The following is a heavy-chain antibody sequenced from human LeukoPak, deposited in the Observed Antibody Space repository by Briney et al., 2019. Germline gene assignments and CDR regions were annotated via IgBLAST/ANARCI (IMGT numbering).Heavy chain of an antibody. CDR2: IYHSGST. CDR3: ARGVNYDFSFDY. CDR1: GGSISSYY. Sequence: SETLSLTCTVSGGSISSYYWSWIRQPPGKGLEWIGYIYHSGSTYYNPSLKSRVTISVDRSKNQFSLKLSSVTAADTAVYYCARGVNYDFSFDYWGQGTLVTVSP. V-gene: IGHV4-59*12. J-gene: IGHJ4*02. D-gene: IGHD3-3*01.